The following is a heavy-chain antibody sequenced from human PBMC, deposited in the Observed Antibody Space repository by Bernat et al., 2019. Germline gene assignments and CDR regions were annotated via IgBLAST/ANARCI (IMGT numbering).Heavy chain of an antibody. CDR2: ISSSGSTI. Sequence: QVQLVESGGGLVKPGGSLRLSCAASGFTFSDYYMSWIRQAPGKGLEWVSYISSSGSTIYYADSVKGRFTISRGNAKNSLYLQMNSLRAEDTAVYYCARDQETYDYIWGSYRFGDAFDIWGQGTMVTVSS. J-gene: IGHJ3*02. V-gene: IGHV3-11*01. CDR3: ARDQETYDYIWGSYRFGDAFDI. D-gene: IGHD3-16*02. CDR1: GFTFSDYY.